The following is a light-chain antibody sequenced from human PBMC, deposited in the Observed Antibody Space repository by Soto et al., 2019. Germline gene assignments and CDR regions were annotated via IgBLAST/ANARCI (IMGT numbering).Light chain of an antibody. Sequence: EIVLTQSPGTLSLSPGERATLSCRASQNVRNNYLDWYQQKPGQAPRLIFYRASSRTAGIPDRFSGSRSGTDFTLTISRLEPQDFAVYYCQHYGNSPALAFGGGTKVEIK. J-gene: IGKJ4*01. CDR1: QNVRNNY. CDR3: QHYGNSPALA. V-gene: IGKV3-20*01. CDR2: RAS.